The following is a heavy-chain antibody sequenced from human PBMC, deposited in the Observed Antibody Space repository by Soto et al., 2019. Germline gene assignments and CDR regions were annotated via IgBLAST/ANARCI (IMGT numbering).Heavy chain of an antibody. Sequence: ASVKVSCKTSGGIFSDCALSWVRQAPGQGLEWMGRVIPIFGTTIYAQKFHGRVTITADESTSTAFMELSSLRSEDTAVYYCARQMNRGVIFDYWGQGTLVTVSS. CDR1: GGIFSDCA. CDR2: VIPIFGTT. D-gene: IGHD3-10*01. J-gene: IGHJ4*02. CDR3: ARQMNRGVIFDY. V-gene: IGHV1-69*13.